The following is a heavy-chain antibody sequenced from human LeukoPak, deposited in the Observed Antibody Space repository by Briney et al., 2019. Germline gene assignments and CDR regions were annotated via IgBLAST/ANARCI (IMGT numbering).Heavy chain of an antibody. CDR1: GFTFSSYS. V-gene: IGHV3-21*01. J-gene: IGHJ4*02. CDR2: ISSSSSYI. Sequence: GGSLRLSCAASGFTFSSYSMNWVRQAPGKGLEWVSSISSSSSYIYYADSVKGRFTISRDNSKNTVYLQMNSLRAEDTAMYYCAKDTLRYSNFDYWGQGTLVTVSS. D-gene: IGHD4-11*01. CDR3: AKDTLRYSNFDY.